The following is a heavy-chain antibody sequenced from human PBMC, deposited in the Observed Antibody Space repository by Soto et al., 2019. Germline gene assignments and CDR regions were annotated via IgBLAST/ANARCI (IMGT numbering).Heavy chain of an antibody. D-gene: IGHD2-15*01. J-gene: IGHJ4*02. CDR2: ISSSGSTI. V-gene: IGHV3-48*03. CDR3: AREVVVAAYFDY. Sequence: GSLRLSCAASGFTFSSYEMNWVRQAPGKGLEWVSYISSSGSTIYYADSVKGRFTISRDNAKNSLYLQMNSLRAEDTAVYYCAREVVVAAYFDYWGQGTLVTVSS. CDR1: GFTFSSYE.